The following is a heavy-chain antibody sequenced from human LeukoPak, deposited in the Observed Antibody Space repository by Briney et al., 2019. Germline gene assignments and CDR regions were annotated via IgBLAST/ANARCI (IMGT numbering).Heavy chain of an antibody. CDR2: ICGGGGQT. CDR3: AKDQPSD. J-gene: IGHJ1*01. Sequence: GGSVRLSCAASGFTFSSYGMQWVRQAPGEGREWVSGICGGGGQTYYTDSVKGRFTISRDNSKNSLYMQMNSLRAEDTAVYYCAKDQPSDWGQGTLVTVSS. CDR1: GFTFSSYG. V-gene: IGHV3-23*01.